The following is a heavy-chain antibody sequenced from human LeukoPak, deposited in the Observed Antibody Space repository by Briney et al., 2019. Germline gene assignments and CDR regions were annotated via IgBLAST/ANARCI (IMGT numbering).Heavy chain of an antibody. Sequence: SHTLSLTCAVSGGSISSCGYSWSWIRHPPGKGLEWIGYIYHSGSTYYNPSLKSRVTISVDRSKNQFSLKLSSVTAADTAVYYCDRSSAAARVFDYWGQGTLVTVSS. CDR1: GGSISSCGYS. D-gene: IGHD2-15*01. CDR3: DRSSAAARVFDY. J-gene: IGHJ4*02. V-gene: IGHV4-30-2*01. CDR2: IYHSGST.